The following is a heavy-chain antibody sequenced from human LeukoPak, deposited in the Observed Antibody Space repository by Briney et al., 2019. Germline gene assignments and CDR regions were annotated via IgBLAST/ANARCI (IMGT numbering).Heavy chain of an antibody. CDR3: ARYNWNSAPFDY. J-gene: IGHJ4*02. CDR1: GFTFSSYW. V-gene: IGHV3-74*01. CDR2: INSDGSST. D-gene: IGHD1-7*01. Sequence: GGSLRLSCAASGFTFSSYWMHWVRHAPGKGLVWVSRINSDGSSTSYADSVKGRFTISRDSAKNTLYLEMNSLRAEDMAVYYCARYNWNSAPFDYWGQGTLVTVSS.